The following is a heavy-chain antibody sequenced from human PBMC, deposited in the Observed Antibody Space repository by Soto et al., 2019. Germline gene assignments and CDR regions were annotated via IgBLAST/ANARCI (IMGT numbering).Heavy chain of an antibody. J-gene: IGHJ5*02. CDR3: ATRITVFGLLIPPFDP. CDR2: INHTGGT. D-gene: IGHD3-3*01. Sequence: PSETLSLTCAVYGGSVNGYYWNWIRRPPGKGLEWIGEINHTGGTHYNPSLKSRVTMSVDTSKNQFSLRLSSVTAADTAIYSCATRITVFGLLIPPFDPWGQGTQVTVSS. CDR1: GGSVNGYY. V-gene: IGHV4-34*01.